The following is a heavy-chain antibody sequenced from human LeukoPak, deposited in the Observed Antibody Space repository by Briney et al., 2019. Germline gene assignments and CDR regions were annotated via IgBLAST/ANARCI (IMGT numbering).Heavy chain of an antibody. V-gene: IGHV4-31*03. Sequence: SGTLSLTCTVSGGFIRRGGYYWRWIRQHPGKALEWIGYIYYSGSTYYNPSLKSRVTISVDTSKNQFSLKLSSVTAADTAVYYCARGGDYGGYYYYYGMDVWGKGTTVTVSS. D-gene: IGHD4-17*01. CDR2: IYYSGST. CDR1: GGFIRRGGYY. J-gene: IGHJ6*04. CDR3: ARGGDYGGYYYYYGMDV.